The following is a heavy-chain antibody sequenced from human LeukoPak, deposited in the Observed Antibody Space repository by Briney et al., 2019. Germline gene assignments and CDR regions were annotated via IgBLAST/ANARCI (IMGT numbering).Heavy chain of an antibody. J-gene: IGHJ6*02. CDR1: GFSFSSYA. CDR2: ISSSSSYI. Sequence: GGSLRLSCAASGFSFSSYAMSWVRQAPGKGLEWVSSISSSSSYIYYADSVKGRFTISRDNAKNSLYLQMNSLRAEDTAVYYCARDWGYYYYYGMDVWGQGTTVTVSS. V-gene: IGHV3-21*01. D-gene: IGHD3-16*01. CDR3: ARDWGYYYYYGMDV.